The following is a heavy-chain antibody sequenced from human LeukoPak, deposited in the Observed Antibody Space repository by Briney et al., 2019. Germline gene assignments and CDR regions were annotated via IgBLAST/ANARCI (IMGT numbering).Heavy chain of an antibody. Sequence: SETLSLTCGSLSDYYWSWIRQPPGKGLEWIGQIHQSGHTIYNPSLMSRVTISIDTSKNQFSLILSSVTAADTAVYYCARHGGYYFDHWGQGTLVTVSS. D-gene: IGHD3-16*01. CDR2: IHQSGHT. CDR3: ARHGGYYFDH. V-gene: IGHV4-34*01. CDR1: SLSDYY. J-gene: IGHJ4*02.